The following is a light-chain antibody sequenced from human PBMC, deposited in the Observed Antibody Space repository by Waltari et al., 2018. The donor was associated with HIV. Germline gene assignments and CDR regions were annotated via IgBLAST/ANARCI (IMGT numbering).Light chain of an antibody. Sequence: DIVMTQSPDSLAVSLGERATIHCKSSPSVFYSSNNKNYLAWYQQKPGQPPKLLLYWASTRESGVPDRFSGSGSGTDFTLTVSSLQTEDVAVYYCQQYYSTPLTFGGGTKVEIK. J-gene: IGKJ4*01. CDR3: QQYYSTPLT. V-gene: IGKV4-1*01. CDR1: PSVFYSSNNKNY. CDR2: WAS.